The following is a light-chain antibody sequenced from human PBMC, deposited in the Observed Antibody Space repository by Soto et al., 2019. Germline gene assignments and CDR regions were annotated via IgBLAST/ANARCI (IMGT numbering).Light chain of an antibody. J-gene: IGKJ2*01. CDR1: QNLGSS. CDR2: GGS. Sequence: VMTQSPATLSAYPGERVTLSCRASQNLGSSLAWYQQRPGQAPRLLLYGGSTRATGIPARFSGSGSGTEFTVTISSLQSEDFAVYYCQQYNYWPPYTFGQGTNLEFK. V-gene: IGKV3-15*01. CDR3: QQYNYWPPYT.